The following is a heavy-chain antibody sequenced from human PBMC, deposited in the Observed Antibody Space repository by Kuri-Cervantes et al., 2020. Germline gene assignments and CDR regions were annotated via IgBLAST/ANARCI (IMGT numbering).Heavy chain of an antibody. CDR2: IYHTGST. J-gene: IGHJ4*02. CDR1: GGSIRSSNW. CDR3: ARVTGTNFDY. V-gene: IGHV4-4*02. Sequence: SETLSLTCAVSGGSIRSSNWWSWVRQPPGKGLEWIGEIYHTGSTNYNPSLKSRVTISVDTSKNQFSLKLSSVTAADTAVYYCARVTGTNFDYWSQGTLVTVSS. D-gene: IGHD1-7*01.